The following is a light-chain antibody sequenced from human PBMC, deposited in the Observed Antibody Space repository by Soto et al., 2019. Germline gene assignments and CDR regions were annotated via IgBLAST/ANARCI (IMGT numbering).Light chain of an antibody. V-gene: IGLV1-40*01. Sequence: QSVLTQPPSVSGAPGQRVTISCTGSSSNIWAGYDVHWYQQLPGTAPKLLILGNSNRPSGVPDRFSGSKSGPSASLAITGLQAEDVADYYCQSYDSSLSAYVFGTGTKLTVL. CDR1: SSNIWAGYD. CDR3: QSYDSSLSAYV. J-gene: IGLJ1*01. CDR2: GNS.